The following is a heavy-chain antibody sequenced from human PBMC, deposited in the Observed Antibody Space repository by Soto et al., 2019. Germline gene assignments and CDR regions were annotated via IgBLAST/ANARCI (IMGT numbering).Heavy chain of an antibody. CDR3: ARVMVAHPYVFDY. J-gene: IGHJ4*02. V-gene: IGHV1-8*01. Sequence: QVQLVQSGAEVKKPGASVRVSCKASGYSFTTYDINWVRQATGQGLEWMGWINPNNGNTGYAQKLQGRVTMTTDTSTSTAYMELRSLRSDDTAVYYCARVMVAHPYVFDYWGQGTLVTVSS. D-gene: IGHD2-15*01. CDR1: GYSFTTYD. CDR2: INPNNGNT.